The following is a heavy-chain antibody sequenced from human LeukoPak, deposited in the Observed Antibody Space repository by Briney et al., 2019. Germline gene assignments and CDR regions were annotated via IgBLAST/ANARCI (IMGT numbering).Heavy chain of an antibody. CDR3: AKDAVAGTWLHY. D-gene: IGHD6-19*01. CDR2: IRGDGRTT. CDR1: GFTFGDYA. J-gene: IGHJ4*02. V-gene: IGHV3-43*02. Sequence: HAGGSLRLSCAASGFTFGDYAMHWVRQAPGKGLEWVSLIRGDGRTTSYAGSVKGRFTISRDNSKNSLYLQMSSLSGEDTAMYYCAKDAVAGTWLHYWGQGTLVTVSS.